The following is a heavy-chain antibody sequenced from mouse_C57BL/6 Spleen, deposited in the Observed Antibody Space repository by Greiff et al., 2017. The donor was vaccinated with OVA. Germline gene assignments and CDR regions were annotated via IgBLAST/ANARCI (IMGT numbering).Heavy chain of an antibody. CDR2: ISSGGSYT. CDR3: ARIYSDYAMDY. J-gene: IGHJ4*01. V-gene: IGHV5-6*03. CDR1: GFTFSSYG. Sequence: EVKVIESGGGLVKPGGSLKLSCAASGFTFSSYGMSWVRQTPDKRLEWVATISSGGSYTYYPDSVKGRFTISRDNAKNTLYLQMSSLKSEDTAMYYCARIYSDYAMDYWGQGTSVTVSS. D-gene: IGHD2-1*01.